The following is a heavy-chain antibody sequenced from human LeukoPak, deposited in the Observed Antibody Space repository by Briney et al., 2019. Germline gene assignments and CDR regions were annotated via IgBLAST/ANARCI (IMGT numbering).Heavy chain of an antibody. CDR2: INHSGST. J-gene: IGHJ5*02. D-gene: IGHD6-13*01. CDR1: GGSFSGYY. V-gene: IGHV4-34*01. CDR3: ARPPKYSSSWYWFDP. Sequence: PSETLSLTCAVYGGSFSGYYWSWIRQPPGKGLEWIGEINHSGSTNYNPSLKSRVTISVDTSKNQSSLKLSSVTAADTAVYYYARPPKYSSSWYWFDPWGQGTLVTVSS.